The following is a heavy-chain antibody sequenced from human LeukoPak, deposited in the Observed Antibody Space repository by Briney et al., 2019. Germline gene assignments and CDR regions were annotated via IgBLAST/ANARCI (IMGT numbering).Heavy chain of an antibody. V-gene: IGHV4-59*01. J-gene: IGHJ6*03. CDR3: ARGRVSSSTWYSTYYYYFYMDV. CDR2: VDHTVST. CDR1: DDSITMYY. Sequence: SETLSLTCSVSDDSITMYYWTCIRHPPGKGLEWIGYVDHTVSTNFNPSLNGRVSISRDTTKNLFSLRLRSVTAADTAVYFCARGRVSSSTWYSTYYYYFYMDVWGKGTTVTVSS. D-gene: IGHD1-1*01.